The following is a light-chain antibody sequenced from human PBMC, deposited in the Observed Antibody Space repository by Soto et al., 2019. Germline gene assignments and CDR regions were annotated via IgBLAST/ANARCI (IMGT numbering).Light chain of an antibody. CDR1: QSISRW. CDR2: DAS. J-gene: IGKJ1*01. V-gene: IGKV1-5*01. Sequence: DIPMTQSPSTLSASVGDRVTITCRASQSISRWVAWYQQKPGKAPKLLIYDASDLESGVPSRFSGSGSGTEFTLTISGLQPDDLATFYCQQYNSYPWTFGQGTKVEIK. CDR3: QQYNSYPWT.